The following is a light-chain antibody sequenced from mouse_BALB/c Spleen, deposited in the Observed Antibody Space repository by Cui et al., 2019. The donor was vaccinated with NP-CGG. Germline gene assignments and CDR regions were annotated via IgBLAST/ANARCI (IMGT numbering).Light chain of an antibody. Sequence: QAVVTQESALPTSPGETVTLTSRSSIGAVTTSNYANWVQEKPDHLFAGLIGGTHNRAPGVPARFSGSLIGDKAALTITGAQTEDEAIYFCALWYSNHWVFGGGTKLTVL. CDR1: IGAVTTSNY. CDR3: ALWYSNHWV. CDR2: GTH. J-gene: IGLJ1*01. V-gene: IGLV1*01.